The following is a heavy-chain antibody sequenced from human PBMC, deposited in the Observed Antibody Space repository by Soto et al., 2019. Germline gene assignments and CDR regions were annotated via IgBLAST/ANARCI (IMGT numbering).Heavy chain of an antibody. CDR2: TYYRSRWYN. J-gene: IGHJ5*02. Sequence: KQSQTLSLTCAISGDSVSSNSAAWNWIRQSPSRGLEWLGRTYYRSRWYNDYTVSVKSRITINPDTSKNQFSLQLNSVTPEDTAVYYCARDGSSGDSNWFDPWGQGTLVTVSS. D-gene: IGHD3-22*01. V-gene: IGHV6-1*01. CDR3: ARDGSSGDSNWFDP. CDR1: GDSVSSNSAA.